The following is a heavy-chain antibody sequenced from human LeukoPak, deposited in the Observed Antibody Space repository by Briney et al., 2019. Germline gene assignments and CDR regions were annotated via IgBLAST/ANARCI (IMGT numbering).Heavy chain of an antibody. CDR1: GGTFSSYA. CDR2: IIPIFGTA. Sequence: SVKVSCKASGGTFSSYAISWVRQAPGQGLEWMGGIIPIFGTANYAQKLQGRVTMTTDTSTSTAYMELRSLRSDDTAVYYCAGFHPYYFDYWGQGTLVTVSS. D-gene: IGHD3-10*01. CDR3: AGFHPYYFDY. J-gene: IGHJ4*02. V-gene: IGHV1-69*05.